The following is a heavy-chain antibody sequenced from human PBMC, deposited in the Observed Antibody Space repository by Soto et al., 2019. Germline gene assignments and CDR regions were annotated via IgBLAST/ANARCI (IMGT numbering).Heavy chain of an antibody. CDR1: GASITSGSYY. D-gene: IGHD2-15*01. V-gene: IGHV4-31*03. J-gene: IGHJ4*02. Sequence: SETLSLTCTVSGASITSGSYYWSWIRQHPGKGLEYIGYIYYSGTTDYNPSLKSRVSISVDTSKNQFSLKMNSVSASDTAVYYCPRWGDCSGGSCYLGFDFWGQGIMVTVSS. CDR3: PRWGDCSGGSCYLGFDF. CDR2: IYYSGTT.